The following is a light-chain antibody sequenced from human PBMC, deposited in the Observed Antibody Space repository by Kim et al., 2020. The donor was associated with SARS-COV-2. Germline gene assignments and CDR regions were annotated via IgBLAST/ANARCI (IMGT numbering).Light chain of an antibody. CDR1: QGIRND. CDR2: ATS. CDR3: LQDYDYPLI. V-gene: IGKV1-6*01. J-gene: IGKJ4*01. Sequence: AIQMTQSPSSLSASVGDRVTITCRASQGIRNDLGWYQQKPGRAPNLLIYATSTLQSGVPSRFSGSGSGTDFTLTISSLQPEDVATYYCLQDYDYPLIFGGGTKVDIK.